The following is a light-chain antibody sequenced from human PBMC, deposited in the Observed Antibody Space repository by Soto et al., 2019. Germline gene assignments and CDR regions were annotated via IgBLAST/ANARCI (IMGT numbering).Light chain of an antibody. V-gene: IGKV1-39*01. J-gene: IGKJ4*01. Sequence: DIQMTQSPSSLSASVGDRVTITCRASQSISSYLNWYQQKPGKAPKLLIYAASSLQSGVPSRFSGSGSGKDLTLNISSLQPEDFETAHCRQRYRTQLTFGGGTKVEIQ. CDR1: QSISSY. CDR3: RQRYRTQLT. CDR2: AAS.